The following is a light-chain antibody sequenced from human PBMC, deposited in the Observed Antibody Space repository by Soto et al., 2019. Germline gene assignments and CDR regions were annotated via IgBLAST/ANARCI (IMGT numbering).Light chain of an antibody. V-gene: IGLV2-14*03. CDR1: SNDVGGYNY. CDR3: NSYRSSRNWV. J-gene: IGLJ3*02. Sequence: QSALTQPASVSGSPGQSITISCTGTSNDVGGYNYVSWYQQYPGKAPKLMIYEVYNRPSGVSNRFSGSKSGNAAFLTISGLQAEDEAEYYCNSYRSSRNWVFGGGTKLTVL. CDR2: EVY.